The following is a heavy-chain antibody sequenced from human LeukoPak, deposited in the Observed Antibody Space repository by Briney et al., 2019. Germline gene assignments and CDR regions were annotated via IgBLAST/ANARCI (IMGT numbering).Heavy chain of an antibody. CDR2: IYYSGST. D-gene: IGHD3-3*02. J-gene: IGHJ3*02. Sequence: SSETLSLTCTGSGGSMSSYYWSWIRQPPGKGLEWIGYIYYSGSTNYNPSLKSRVTISVDTSKSQYSLKLSSVTAVDTAVYYCALHFPHSNDAFPIWGRGTMVTLSS. CDR1: GGSMSSYY. CDR3: ALHFPHSNDAFPI. V-gene: IGHV4-59*08.